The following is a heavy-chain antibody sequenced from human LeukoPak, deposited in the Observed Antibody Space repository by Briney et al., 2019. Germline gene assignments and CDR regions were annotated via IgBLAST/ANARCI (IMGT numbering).Heavy chain of an antibody. CDR2: VSKYTGNA. Sequence: ASVKVSCKASNYTFSDYDVTWVRQAPGQGLEWMGWVSKYTGNADYAPKFQGRVSMTTDTSTRTAYMELRGLRPDDTAVYFCAREDDRSFGAYDRWGQGTLVTVS. J-gene: IGHJ5*02. CDR1: NYTFSDYD. V-gene: IGHV1-18*01. D-gene: IGHD4-17*01. CDR3: AREDDRSFGAYDR.